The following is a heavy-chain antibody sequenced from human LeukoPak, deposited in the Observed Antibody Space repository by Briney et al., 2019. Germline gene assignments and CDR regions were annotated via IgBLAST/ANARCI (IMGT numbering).Heavy chain of an antibody. CDR2: IKQDGSEK. CDR1: GFTFSSYE. J-gene: IGHJ4*02. V-gene: IGHV3-7*01. D-gene: IGHD2-8*02. CDR3: ARDSLVREFDY. Sequence: GGSLRLSCAASGFTFSSYEMNWVRQAPGKGLEWVANIKQDGSEKYYVDSVKGRFTISRDNAKNSLYLQMNSLRAEDTAVYYCARDSLVREFDYWGQGTLVTVSS.